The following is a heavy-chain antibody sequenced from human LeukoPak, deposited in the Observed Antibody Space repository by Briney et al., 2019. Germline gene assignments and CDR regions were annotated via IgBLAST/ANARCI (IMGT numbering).Heavy chain of an antibody. CDR1: GFTVRSNY. V-gene: IGHV3-53*01. D-gene: IGHD3-10*01. J-gene: IGHJ4*02. Sequence: GGSLRLSCAASGFTVRSNYMSWVRQAPGKGLEWVSVIYSGGSTYYADPVKGRFTISKDNSKNTLYLQANSLRAEDTAVYYCARGYYGSGSYPKAGYPPFDYWGQGTLVTVSS. CDR3: ARGYYGSGSYPKAGYPPFDY. CDR2: IYSGGST.